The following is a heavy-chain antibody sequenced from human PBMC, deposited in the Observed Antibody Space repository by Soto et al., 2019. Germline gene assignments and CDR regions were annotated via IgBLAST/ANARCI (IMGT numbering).Heavy chain of an antibody. CDR1: GGSISSCGYY. CDR3: ARCSLVVVPAPGFDP. D-gene: IGHD2-2*01. CDR2: IYYSGTT. Sequence: PSETLSLTCTVSGGSISSCGYYWSWIRQHPVKGLEWIGYIYYSGTTYYNPSLKSRVTISVDTSKNQFSLKLSSVSAADTALYYCARCSLVVVPAPGFDPWGRGTLVNVSS. J-gene: IGHJ5*02. V-gene: IGHV4-31*03.